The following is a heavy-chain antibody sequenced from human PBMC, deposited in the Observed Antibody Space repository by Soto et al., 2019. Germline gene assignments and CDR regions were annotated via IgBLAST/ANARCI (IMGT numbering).Heavy chain of an antibody. J-gene: IGHJ6*02. CDR1: GFSVSSSY. Sequence: GGSLRLSCAASGFSVSSSYMSWVRQAPGKGLVWVAVISYDGSNKFFLDSVKGRFTISRDNSKNTVYLQMNSLRPEDTAVYYCAKDFRPSPFYYYGMDVWGQGTTVTVSS. CDR3: AKDFRPSPFYYYGMDV. CDR2: ISYDGSNK. V-gene: IGHV3-30*18.